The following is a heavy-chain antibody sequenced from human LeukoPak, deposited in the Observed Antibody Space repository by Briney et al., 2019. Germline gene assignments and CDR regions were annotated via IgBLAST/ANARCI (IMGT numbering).Heavy chain of an antibody. D-gene: IGHD6-6*01. J-gene: IGHJ4*02. CDR2: IYYSGST. CDR1: GGSISSYY. CDR3: ATTAPSMDY. V-gene: IGHV4-59*01. Sequence: SETLSLICTVSGGSISSYYWSWIRQPPGKGLEWIGYIYYSGSTNYNPSLKSRVTISVDTSKNQFSLKLSSVTAADTAVYYCATTAPSMDYWGQGTLVTVSS.